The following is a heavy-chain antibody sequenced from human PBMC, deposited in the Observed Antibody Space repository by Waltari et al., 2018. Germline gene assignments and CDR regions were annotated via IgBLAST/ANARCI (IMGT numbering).Heavy chain of an antibody. J-gene: IGHJ5*01. CDR2: MYPKTGVV. CDR3: TRDGGLTVVTPMWFDS. CDR1: ADISPAYW. D-gene: IGHD2-21*02. V-gene: IGHV1-2*06. Sequence: QAQLLQSGAEVKKPGASVKVACETSADISPAYWVHWWRQAPGHGPEWMGRMYPKTGVVNYAQQFQGRVTMTRDTSSRTAYMDLDRLRSDDTAVYYCTRDGGLTVVTPMWFDSWGQGTLVTVSS.